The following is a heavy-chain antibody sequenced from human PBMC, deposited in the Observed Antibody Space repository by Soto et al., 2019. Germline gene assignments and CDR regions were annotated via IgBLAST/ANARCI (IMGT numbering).Heavy chain of an antibody. CDR1: GGSISSYY. Sequence: QVQLQESGPGLVKPSETLSLTCTVSGGSISSYYWSWIRQPPGKGLEWIGYIYYSGSTNYNPPLKSRVTISVDTSKNQFSLKLSSVTAADTAVYYCARGPDYYGSGSYSWFDPWGQGTLVTVSS. D-gene: IGHD3-10*01. CDR3: ARGPDYYGSGSYSWFDP. J-gene: IGHJ5*02. V-gene: IGHV4-59*01. CDR2: IYYSGST.